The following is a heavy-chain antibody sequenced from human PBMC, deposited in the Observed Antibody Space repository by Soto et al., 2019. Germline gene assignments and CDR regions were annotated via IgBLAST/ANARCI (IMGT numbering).Heavy chain of an antibody. D-gene: IGHD6-13*01. CDR2: KYYTGTS. J-gene: IGHJ5*01. CDR3: ARHRDPGYSSSWFNS. Sequence: QLLLQESGPGLVKPSETLSLTCSVSGDSISSSTYCWGWIRQPPGKGLEWIGSKYYTGTSHYNPSLNRRVTISVDTSNNQFSLKVTSVTAADTAVYYCARHRDPGYSSSWFNSWGQGTLVIVSS. CDR1: GDSISSSTYC. V-gene: IGHV4-39*01.